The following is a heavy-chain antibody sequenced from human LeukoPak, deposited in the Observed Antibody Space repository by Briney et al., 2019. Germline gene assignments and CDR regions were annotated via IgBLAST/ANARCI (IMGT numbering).Heavy chain of an antibody. CDR2: IIPIFGTA. V-gene: IGHV1-69*05. CDR1: GGTFSSYA. CDR3: ARNTLQAARQRPYYYYYYYMDV. D-gene: IGHD6-6*01. Sequence: ASVKVSCKASGGTFSSYAISWVRQAPGQGLEWMGGIIPIFGTANYAQKFQGRVTITTDESTSTAYMELSSLRSEDTAVYYCARNTLQAARQRPYYYYYYYMDVWGKGTTVTVSS. J-gene: IGHJ6*03.